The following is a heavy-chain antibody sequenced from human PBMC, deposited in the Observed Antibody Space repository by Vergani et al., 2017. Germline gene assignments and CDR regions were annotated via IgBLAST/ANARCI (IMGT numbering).Heavy chain of an antibody. CDR2: IIPIFGTA. V-gene: IGHV1-69*01. J-gene: IGHJ6*03. Sequence: QVQLVQSGAEVKKPGSSVKVSCKASGGTFSSYAISWVRQAPGQGLEWMGGIIPIFGTANYAQKFQGRVTITADESTSTAYMELSSLRSEDTAVYYCARGRDCSSTSCYKGGDYYYYMDVWGKGP. CDR1: GGTFSSYA. CDR3: ARGRDCSSTSCYKGGDYYYYMDV. D-gene: IGHD2-2*02.